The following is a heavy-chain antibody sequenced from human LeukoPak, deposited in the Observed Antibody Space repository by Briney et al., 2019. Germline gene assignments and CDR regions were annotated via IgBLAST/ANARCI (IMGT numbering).Heavy chain of an antibody. CDR2: ISWSSNNI. CDR3: ARDGSSTPPSYFDY. Sequence: GRSLRLSCRASGFTFDDYGLHWVRQAPGKGLEWVSSISWSSNNIQYADSVKGRFTISRDNAKNSLYLQMNSLRVDDTALYYCARDGSSTPPSYFDYWGRGTLVTVSS. CDR1: GFTFDDYG. V-gene: IGHV3-9*01. J-gene: IGHJ4*02. D-gene: IGHD3-10*01.